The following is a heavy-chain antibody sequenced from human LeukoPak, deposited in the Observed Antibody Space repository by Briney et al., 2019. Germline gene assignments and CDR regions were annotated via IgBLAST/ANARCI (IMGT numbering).Heavy chain of an antibody. CDR3: ARTEAARSGDYMDV. CDR1: GFTFSDYY. CDR2: ISSSGSTI. D-gene: IGHD6-6*01. V-gene: IGHV3-11*04. J-gene: IGHJ6*03. Sequence: GXXLRLSCAASGFTFSDYYMSWIRQAPGKGLEWVSYISSSGSTIYYADSVKGRFTISRDNAKNSLYLQMNSLRAEDTAVYYCARTEAARSGDYMDVWGKGTTVTVSS.